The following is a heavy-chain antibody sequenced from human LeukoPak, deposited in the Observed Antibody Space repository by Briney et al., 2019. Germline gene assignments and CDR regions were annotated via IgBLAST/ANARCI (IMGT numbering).Heavy chain of an antibody. J-gene: IGHJ4*02. Sequence: PSETLSLTCAVYGGSLSGYYWSWIRQPPGKGLEWIGEINHSGSTNYNPSLKSRVTISVDTSKNQFSLKLSSVTAADTAVYHCARWAVGATFDYWGQGTLVTVSS. V-gene: IGHV4-34*01. CDR1: GGSLSGYY. CDR2: INHSGST. D-gene: IGHD1-26*01. CDR3: ARWAVGATFDY.